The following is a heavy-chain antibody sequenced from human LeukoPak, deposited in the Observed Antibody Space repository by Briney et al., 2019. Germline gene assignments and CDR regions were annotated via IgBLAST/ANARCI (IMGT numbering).Heavy chain of an antibody. J-gene: IGHJ4*02. Sequence: GGSLRLSCAASGFTFGSYSMNWVRQAPGKGLEWVSSISSSSSYIYYADSVKGRFTISRDNAKNSLYLQMNSLRAEDTAVYYCARDSQYYYDSSGYYYKYFDYWGQGTLVTVSS. V-gene: IGHV3-21*01. CDR2: ISSSSSYI. CDR3: ARDSQYYYDSSGYYYKYFDY. D-gene: IGHD3-22*01. CDR1: GFTFGSYS.